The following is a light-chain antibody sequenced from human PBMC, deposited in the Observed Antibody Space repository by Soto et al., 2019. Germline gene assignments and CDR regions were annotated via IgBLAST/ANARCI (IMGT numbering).Light chain of an antibody. CDR1: SSDVGGYNY. J-gene: IGLJ2*01. CDR3: SSYAGINTSPVV. Sequence: QSALTQPPSASGSPGQSVTISCTGTSSDVGGYNYVSWYQQHPGKAPKLMIYEVSKRPSGVPDRFSGSKSGNTASLTVSGLQAEDEADYYCSSYAGINTSPVVFGGGTKLTVL. CDR2: EVS. V-gene: IGLV2-8*01.